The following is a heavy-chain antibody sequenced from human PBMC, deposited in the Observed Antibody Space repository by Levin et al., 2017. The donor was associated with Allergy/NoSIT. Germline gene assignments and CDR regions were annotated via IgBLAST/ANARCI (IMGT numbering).Heavy chain of an antibody. CDR1: GVTFSNYW. CDR3: ARATGYTSGWNDAFDT. CDR2: INSDGSST. Sequence: HPGGSLRLSCAASGVTFSNYWMHWVRQAPGKGLVWVSRINSDGSSTHYADSVKGRFTLSRDNAKNTLSLQMNSLRAEDTAVYYCARATGYTSGWNDAFDTWGQGTMVTVSS. V-gene: IGHV3-74*01. J-gene: IGHJ3*02. D-gene: IGHD6-19*01.